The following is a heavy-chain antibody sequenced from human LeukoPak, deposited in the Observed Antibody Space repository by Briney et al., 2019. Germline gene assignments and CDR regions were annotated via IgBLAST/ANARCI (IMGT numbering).Heavy chain of an antibody. D-gene: IGHD3-16*02. Sequence: NAGGSLRLSCAASGFTFSDYYMNWIRQAPGKGLEWISYISNSGSTIYYADSVKGRFTISRDNSKNTLYLQMNSLRAEDTAVYYCATRSSRGPYYYGMDVWGQGTTVTVSS. CDR2: ISNSGSTI. J-gene: IGHJ6*02. CDR1: GFTFSDYY. V-gene: IGHV3-11*01. CDR3: ATRSSRGPYYYGMDV.